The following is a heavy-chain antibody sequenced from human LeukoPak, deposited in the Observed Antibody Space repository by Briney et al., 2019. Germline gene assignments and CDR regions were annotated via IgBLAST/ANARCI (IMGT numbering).Heavy chain of an antibody. Sequence: PGGSLRLSCAASGFTSSSYGMHWVRQAPGKGLEWVAFIRYDGSNKYYADSVKGRFTISRDNSKNTLYLQMNSLRAEDTAVYYCAKEPYCGGDCYSIRPVGFDYWGQGTLVTVSS. D-gene: IGHD2-21*02. CDR2: IRYDGSNK. V-gene: IGHV3-30*02. J-gene: IGHJ4*02. CDR3: AKEPYCGGDCYSIRPVGFDY. CDR1: GFTSSSYG.